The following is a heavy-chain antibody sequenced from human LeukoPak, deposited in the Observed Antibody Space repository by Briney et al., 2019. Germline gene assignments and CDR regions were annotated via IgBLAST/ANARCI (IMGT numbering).Heavy chain of an antibody. V-gene: IGHV3-7*03. J-gene: IGHJ4*02. Sequence: GRSLRLSCAGSGFSYSSYWMTWVRQAPGKGLGWVAIIKEDGREEYYVDSVTGRFTISRDNAKNSLYLQMNSLRVEDTAVYYCARDQSRRSDYWGQGTLVTVSS. CDR2: IKEDGREE. CDR3: ARDQSRRSDY. CDR1: GFSYSSYW.